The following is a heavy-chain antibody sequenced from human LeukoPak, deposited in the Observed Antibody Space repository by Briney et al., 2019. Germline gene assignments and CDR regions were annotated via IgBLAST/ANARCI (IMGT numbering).Heavy chain of an antibody. J-gene: IGHJ4*02. D-gene: IGHD6-6*01. Sequence: SVKVSCKASGGTFSSYAISWVRQAPGQGLEWMGRIIPILGIANYAQKFQGRVTITADKSTSTAYMELSSLRSEDTAVYYCASDLLYSSSGGYYFDYWGQGTLVTVSS. CDR2: IIPILGIA. CDR3: ASDLLYSSSGGYYFDY. CDR1: GGTFSSYA. V-gene: IGHV1-69*04.